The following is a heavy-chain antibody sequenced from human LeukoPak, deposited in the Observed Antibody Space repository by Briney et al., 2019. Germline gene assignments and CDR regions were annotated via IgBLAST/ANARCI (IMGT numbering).Heavy chain of an antibody. V-gene: IGHV3-30-3*01. CDR2: ISYDGSNK. D-gene: IGHD6-13*01. CDR3: ARSLYSSGWSPRGTNAFDI. J-gene: IGHJ3*02. Sequence: GRSLRLSCAASGFTFSSYAMHWVRQAPGKGLERVAVISYDGSNKYYADSVKGRFTISRDNSKNTLYLQMNSLRAEDTAVYYCARSLYSSGWSPRGTNAFDIWGQGTMVTVSS. CDR1: GFTFSSYA.